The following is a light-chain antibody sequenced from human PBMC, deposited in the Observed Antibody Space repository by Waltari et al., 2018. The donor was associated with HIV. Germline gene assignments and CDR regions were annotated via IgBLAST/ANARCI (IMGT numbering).Light chain of an antibody. Sequence: ETVMTQSPGTLSASPGETVTLSCTASQSIDDKLAWYQQKPGQSPRLLIYAASTGATSVPGRFSGSGSGTQFTLTISNLQSEDSAVYYCQQYKNWPPLTFGQGTKV. CDR2: AAS. J-gene: IGKJ1*01. V-gene: IGKV3-15*01. CDR3: QQYKNWPPLT. CDR1: QSIDDK.